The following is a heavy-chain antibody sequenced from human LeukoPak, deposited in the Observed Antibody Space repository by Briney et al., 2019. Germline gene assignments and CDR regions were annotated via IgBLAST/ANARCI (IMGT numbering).Heavy chain of an antibody. CDR3: ARDGQYSSGWYKGGMDV. Sequence: GGSLRLSCAASGFTFNDYYMSWVRQAPGKGLEWVSYISSRSSFTNYADSVKGRFTISRDNAKNSLYLQMNSLRAEDTAVYYCARDGQYSSGWYKGGMDVWGKGTTVTVSS. CDR2: ISSRSSFT. CDR1: GFTFNDYY. J-gene: IGHJ6*04. D-gene: IGHD6-19*01. V-gene: IGHV3-11*06.